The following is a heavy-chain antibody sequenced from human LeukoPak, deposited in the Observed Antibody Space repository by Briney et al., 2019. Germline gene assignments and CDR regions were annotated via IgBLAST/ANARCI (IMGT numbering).Heavy chain of an antibody. CDR3: ARGYSNWDY. CDR1: GGSFSGYY. D-gene: IGHD4-11*01. V-gene: IGHV4-34*01. J-gene: IGHJ4*02. CDR2: INHSGST. Sequence: PSETLSLTCAAYGGSFSGYYWSWIRQPPGKGLEWIGEINHSGSTNYNPSLKSRVTISVDTSKNQFSLKLSSVTAADTAVYYCARGYSNWDYWGQGTLVTVSS.